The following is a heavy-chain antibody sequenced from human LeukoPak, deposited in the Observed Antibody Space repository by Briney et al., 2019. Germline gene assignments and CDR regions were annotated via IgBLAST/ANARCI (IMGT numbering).Heavy chain of an antibody. J-gene: IGHJ4*02. CDR2: IGTAGDT. CDR3: ARASLGAKEPFDY. V-gene: IGHV3-13*01. Sequence: GGSLRLSCAASGFTFSSYDMHWVRHATGKGLEWVSAIGTAGDTYYPGSVKGRFTISRENAKNSLYLQMNSLRAGDTAVYYCARASLGAKEPFDYWGQGTLVTVSS. D-gene: IGHD1-26*01. CDR1: GFTFSSYD.